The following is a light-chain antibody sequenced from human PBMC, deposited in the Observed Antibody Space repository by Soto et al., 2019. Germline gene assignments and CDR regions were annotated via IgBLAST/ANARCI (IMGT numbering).Light chain of an antibody. J-gene: IGKJ4*01. Sequence: EIVLTQSPATLCLSPGERAPLSCRASQSVSSSYLAWYQQKPGQAPRLLIYGASSRATGIPDRFSGSGSGTDFTLTISRLEPEDFAVYYCQQYGSSPGLTFGGGTKVDIK. V-gene: IGKV3-20*01. CDR3: QQYGSSPGLT. CDR1: QSVSSSY. CDR2: GAS.